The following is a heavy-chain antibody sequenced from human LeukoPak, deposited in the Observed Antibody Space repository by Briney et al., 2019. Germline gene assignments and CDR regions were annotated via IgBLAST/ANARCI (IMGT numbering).Heavy chain of an antibody. V-gene: IGHV4-59*01. Sequence: SETLSLTCTVSGVSISRYYWSWIRQPPGKGLGWVGYIYYSGSTNYNPSPKSRVTISVDTSKNQFSLKLSSVTAADAAVYYCARGVVGYCRGGSCYPYHDYFDYWGQGTLVTVSS. CDR2: IYYSGST. D-gene: IGHD2-15*01. J-gene: IGHJ4*02. CDR3: ARGVVGYCRGGSCYPYHDYFDY. CDR1: GVSISRYY.